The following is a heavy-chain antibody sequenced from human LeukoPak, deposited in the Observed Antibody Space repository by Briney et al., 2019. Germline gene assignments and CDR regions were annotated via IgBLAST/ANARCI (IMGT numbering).Heavy chain of an antibody. V-gene: IGHV1-69*13. CDR1: GYTFTSYY. CDR2: IIPIFGTA. D-gene: IGHD2-2*01. J-gene: IGHJ4*02. Sequence: ASVKVSCKASGYTFTSYYMHWVRQAPGQGLEWMGGIIPIFGTANYAQKFQGRVTITADESTSTAYMELSSLRSEDTAVYYCARLGYCSSTSCNSDYWGQGTLVTVSS. CDR3: ARLGYCSSTSCNSDY.